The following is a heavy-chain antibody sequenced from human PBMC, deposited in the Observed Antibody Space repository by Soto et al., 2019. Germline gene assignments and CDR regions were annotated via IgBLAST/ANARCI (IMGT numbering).Heavy chain of an antibody. Sequence: PGESLKISCKASGYSFSSYWIAWVRQMPGKGLEWMGIIYPADSDIRYSESSEGHVTISVDKSISTAYLQWSSLKASDTAIYYWATTPSPTPSFGMDVGGQGTTVTVSS. D-gene: IGHD4-17*01. V-gene: IGHV5-51*01. CDR1: GYSFSSYW. J-gene: IGHJ6*02. CDR2: IYPADSDI. CDR3: ATTPSPTPSFGMDV.